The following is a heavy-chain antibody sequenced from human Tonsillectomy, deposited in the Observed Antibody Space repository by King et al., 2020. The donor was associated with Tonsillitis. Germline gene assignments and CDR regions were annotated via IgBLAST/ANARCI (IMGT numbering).Heavy chain of an antibody. J-gene: IGHJ4*02. Sequence: QLQESGPGLVKPSETLSLTCTVSGYSISSGSYWGWIRQPPGKGLEWIGSIFHSGSTSYNPSLKSRVTISVDTSKNQFSLKLSSVTAADTAVYYCAGVYYDFWSGYYFFDYWGQGTLVTVSS. CDR2: IFHSGST. CDR1: GYSISSGSY. CDR3: AGVYYDFWSGYYFFDY. V-gene: IGHV4-38-2*02. D-gene: IGHD3-3*01.